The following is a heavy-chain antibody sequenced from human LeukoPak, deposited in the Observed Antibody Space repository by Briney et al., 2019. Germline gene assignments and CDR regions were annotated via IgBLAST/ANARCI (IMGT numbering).Heavy chain of an antibody. CDR3: AKDSPSTGGMDV. J-gene: IGHJ6*02. D-gene: IGHD3-3*02. CDR1: GFTFSSYG. CDR2: ISYDGSNK. V-gene: IGHV3-30*18. Sequence: GGSLRLSCAASGFTFSSYGMHWVRQAPGKGLEWVAVISYDGSNKYYADSVKGRFTISRDNSKNTLYLQMNSLRDEDTAVYYCAKDSPSTGGMDVWGQGTTVTVSS.